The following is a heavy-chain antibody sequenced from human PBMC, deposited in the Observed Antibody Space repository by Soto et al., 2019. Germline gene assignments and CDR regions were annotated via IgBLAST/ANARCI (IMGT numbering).Heavy chain of an antibody. J-gene: IGHJ6*02. V-gene: IGHV1-69*13. CDR2: IIPIFGTA. Sequence: GAAAEVSCKDSGVSFNSYAMSWVRQDPVQGLEWMGGIIPIFGTANYAQKFQGRVTITADESTSTAYMELSSLRSEDTAVYYCARNNRYDILTGSREPHYYYGMDVWGQGTTVTVSS. D-gene: IGHD3-9*01. CDR3: ARNNRYDILTGSREPHYYYGMDV. CDR1: GVSFNSYA.